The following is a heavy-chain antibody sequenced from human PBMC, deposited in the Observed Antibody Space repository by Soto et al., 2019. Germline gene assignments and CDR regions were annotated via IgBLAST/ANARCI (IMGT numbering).Heavy chain of an antibody. J-gene: IGHJ3*02. Sequence: GESLKISCKGSGYSFTNYCIGWVRQMPGKGLEWMGIIYPDDSDTRSRPACQGQFTISAHKSTTTAFLQWRSLQASDTGMYYCARHEGEQRAFDIWGQGTMVT. D-gene: IGHD3-16*01. CDR1: GYSFTNYC. CDR3: ARHEGEQRAFDI. CDR2: IYPDDSDT. V-gene: IGHV5-51*01.